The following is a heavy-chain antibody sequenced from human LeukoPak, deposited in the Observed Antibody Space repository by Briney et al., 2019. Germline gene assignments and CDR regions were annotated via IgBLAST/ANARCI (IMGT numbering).Heavy chain of an antibody. CDR1: GGSISSTNW. CDR3: ARAGDYGDYVGWFDP. Sequence: SETLSLTCAVSGGSISSTNWWNWVRQSPGKGLEWIAEIYHDGTTTYNPSLKSRVTMSVDTSKKQFSLKLTSVTAADTAVYYCARAGDYGDYVGWFDPWGQGTLVTVSS. V-gene: IGHV4-4*02. CDR2: IYHDGTT. J-gene: IGHJ5*02. D-gene: IGHD4-17*01.